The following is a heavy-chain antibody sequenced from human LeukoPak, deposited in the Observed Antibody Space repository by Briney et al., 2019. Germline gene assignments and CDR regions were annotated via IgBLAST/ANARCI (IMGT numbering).Heavy chain of an antibody. D-gene: IGHD6-19*01. CDR3: ARDRIAVATYFDY. J-gene: IGHJ4*02. CDR1: GFTFSSYA. CDR2: ISYDGSNK. Sequence: GFLRLSCAASGFTFSSYAMHWVRQAPGKGLEWVAVISYDGSNKYYADSVKGRFTISRDNSKNTLYLQMNSLRAEDTAVYYCARDRIAVATYFDYWGQGTLVTVSS. V-gene: IGHV3-30-3*01.